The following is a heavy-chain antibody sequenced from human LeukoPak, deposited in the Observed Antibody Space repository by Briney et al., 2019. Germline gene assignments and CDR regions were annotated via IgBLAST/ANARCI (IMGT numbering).Heavy chain of an antibody. D-gene: IGHD1-1*01. CDR1: GYTFTGYY. Sequence: GASVKVSYKASGYTFTGYYIHWVRQAPGQGLEWMGWINPNSGGTNYAQKFQGRVTMTRDTSISTAYMELNRLRSDDTAVYYCARDTTLITYWFDPWGQGTLVTVSS. CDR3: ARDTTLITYWFDP. J-gene: IGHJ5*02. V-gene: IGHV1-2*02. CDR2: INPNSGGT.